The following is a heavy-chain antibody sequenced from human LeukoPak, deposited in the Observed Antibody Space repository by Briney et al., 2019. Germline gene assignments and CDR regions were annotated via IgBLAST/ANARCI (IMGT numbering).Heavy chain of an antibody. V-gene: IGHV1-2*02. D-gene: IGHD6-19*01. CDR2: INPNSGGT. J-gene: IGHJ4*02. CDR3: ARDASRSSGWYYFDY. Sequence: GASVKVSCKASGYTFTSYYMHWVRQAPGQGLEWMGWINPNSGGTNYAQKFQGRVTMTRDTSISTAYMELSRLRSDDTAVYYCARDASRSSGWYYFDYWGQGTLVTVSS. CDR1: GYTFTSYY.